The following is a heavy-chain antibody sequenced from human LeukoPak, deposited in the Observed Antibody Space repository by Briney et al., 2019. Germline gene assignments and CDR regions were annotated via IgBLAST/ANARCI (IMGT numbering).Heavy chain of an antibody. Sequence: ASVKVSCKASGYTFTGYYMHWVRQAPGQGLEWMGWINPNSGGTNYAQKFQGRVTMTRDTSISTAYMELSRLRSDDTAVYYCARDSATYGGYAFDYWGQGTLVTVSS. CDR3: ARDSATYGGYAFDY. D-gene: IGHD5-12*01. V-gene: IGHV1-2*02. J-gene: IGHJ4*02. CDR2: INPNSGGT. CDR1: GYTFTGYY.